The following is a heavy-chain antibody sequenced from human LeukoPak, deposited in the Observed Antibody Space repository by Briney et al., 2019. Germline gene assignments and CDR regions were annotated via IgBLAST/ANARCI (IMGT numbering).Heavy chain of an antibody. Sequence: SETLSLTCTVSGGSISSYYWSWIRQPPGKGLEWIGYIYYSGSTNYNPPLKSRVTISVDTSKNQFSLKLSSVTAADTAVYYCARGDGSYFGYWGQGTLVTVSS. CDR2: IYYSGST. J-gene: IGHJ4*02. V-gene: IGHV4-59*01. D-gene: IGHD1-26*01. CDR3: ARGDGSYFGY. CDR1: GGSISSYY.